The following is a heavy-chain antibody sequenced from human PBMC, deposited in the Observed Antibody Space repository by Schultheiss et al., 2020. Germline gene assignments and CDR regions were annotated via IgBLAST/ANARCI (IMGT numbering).Heavy chain of an antibody. D-gene: IGHD6-13*01. J-gene: IGHJ4*02. Sequence: LRLSCTVSGGSVSSGGYYWSWIRQPPGKGLEWIGEINHSGSTNYNPSLKSRVTISVDTSKNQFSLKLSSVTAADTAVYYCARDPGQQQLVLWGQGTLVTVSS. CDR1: GGSVSSGGYY. V-gene: IGHV4-31*03. CDR2: INHSGST. CDR3: ARDPGQQQLVL.